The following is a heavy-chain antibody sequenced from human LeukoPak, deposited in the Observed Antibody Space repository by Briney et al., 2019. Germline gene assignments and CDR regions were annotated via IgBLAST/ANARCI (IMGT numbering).Heavy chain of an antibody. Sequence: AGGSPRLSCAASGFTFSTYGMHWVRQAPGKGLEWVALISFDGNNKNYADSVKGRFTISRDNSKNTLYLQMNSLRAEDTAVYYCAKDGRYCSSTRCYGYFQHWGQGTLVTVSS. CDR2: ISFDGNNK. V-gene: IGHV3-30*18. CDR3: AKDGRYCSSTRCYGYFQH. CDR1: GFTFSTYG. J-gene: IGHJ1*01. D-gene: IGHD2-2*01.